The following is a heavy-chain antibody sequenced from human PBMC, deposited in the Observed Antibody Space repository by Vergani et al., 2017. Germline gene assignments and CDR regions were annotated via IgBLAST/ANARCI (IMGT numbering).Heavy chain of an antibody. CDR2: IWYDGSNK. CDR3: ARWGNEKRLES. Sequence: QVQLVESEGGVVQPGRSLTLSCVASGFTFSSHGMHWVRQAPGKGLEWVAVIWYDGSNKYYGDSVKGRFTISRDKSKNTLYLQMNSRRVEDTAVYYCARWGNEKRLESWGQGTLVTVSS. CDR1: GFTFSSHG. D-gene: IGHD1-1*01. V-gene: IGHV3-33*01. J-gene: IGHJ5*01.